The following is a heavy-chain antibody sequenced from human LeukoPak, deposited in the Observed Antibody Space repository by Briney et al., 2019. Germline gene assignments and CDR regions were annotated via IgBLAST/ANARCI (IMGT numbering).Heavy chain of an antibody. J-gene: IGHJ4*02. Sequence: ASVKVSCKASGYTFSNYGISWVRQAPGQGLEWVGWIRGDNGNTNYAQKLQGRVTMTTDTSTSTAYMELRSLGSDETAVYYCARVDLLTGYYFFDYWGQGTLVTVS. CDR3: ARVDLLTGYYFFDY. V-gene: IGHV1-18*01. D-gene: IGHD3-9*01. CDR1: GYTFSNYG. CDR2: IRGDNGNT.